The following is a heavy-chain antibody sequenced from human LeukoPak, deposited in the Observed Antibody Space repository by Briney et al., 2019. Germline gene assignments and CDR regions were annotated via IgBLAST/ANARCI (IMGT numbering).Heavy chain of an antibody. CDR2: IYTSGST. CDR3: ARQTYPWYFDL. Sequence: PSETLSLTCTVSGGSISSRSYYWSWIRQPAGKGLEWIGRIYTSGSTDYNPSLKSRVTISVDTSKNQFSLKVRSVTAADTAVYYCARQTYPWYFDLWGRGTLVTVSS. J-gene: IGHJ2*01. CDR1: GGSISSRSYY. V-gene: IGHV4-61*02.